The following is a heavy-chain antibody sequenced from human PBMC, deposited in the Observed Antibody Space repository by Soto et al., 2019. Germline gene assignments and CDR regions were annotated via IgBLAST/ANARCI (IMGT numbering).Heavy chain of an antibody. CDR1: VFSLSTSGMC. Sequence: SGPRGEPTQTLTLTCTFSVFSLSTSGMCVSWIRHPPGKALEWLALIDWDDDKYYSTSLKTRLTISKDTSKNQVVLTMTNMDPVDTATYYCARSRTAMVFDYWGQGTLVTVSS. J-gene: IGHJ4*02. V-gene: IGHV2-70*01. CDR2: IDWDDDK. D-gene: IGHD5-18*01. CDR3: ARSRTAMVFDY.